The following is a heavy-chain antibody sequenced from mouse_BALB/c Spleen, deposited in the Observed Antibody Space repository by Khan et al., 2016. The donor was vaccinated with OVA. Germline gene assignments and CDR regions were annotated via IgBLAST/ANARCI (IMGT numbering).Heavy chain of an antibody. CDR3: ARGGYGTVAY. CDR2: INPGSGNT. J-gene: IGHJ3*01. CDR1: GYAFTDYL. Sequence: QVQLQQSGAELVRPGTSVKVSCKASGYAFTDYLIEWVKQRPGQGLEWIGVINPGSGNTNYNEKFKGKATLTADKSSSTASMQLSSLPADDSAVYFCARGGYGTVAYWGQGTPVTVS. D-gene: IGHD2-1*01. V-gene: IGHV1-54*01.